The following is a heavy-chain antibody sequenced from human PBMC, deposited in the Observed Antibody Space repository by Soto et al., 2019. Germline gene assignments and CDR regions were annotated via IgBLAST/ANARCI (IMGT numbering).Heavy chain of an antibody. CDR1: GGSISSYY. V-gene: IGHV4-59*01. D-gene: IGHD6-13*01. CDR3: ARATGIAAAGTYYYYMDV. J-gene: IGHJ6*03. CDR2: IYYSGST. Sequence: SETLSLTCTVSGGSISSYYWSWIQQPPGKGLEWIGYIYYSGSTNYNPSLKSRVTISVDTSKNQFSLKLSSVTAADTAVYYCARATGIAAAGTYYYYMDVWGKGTTVTVSS.